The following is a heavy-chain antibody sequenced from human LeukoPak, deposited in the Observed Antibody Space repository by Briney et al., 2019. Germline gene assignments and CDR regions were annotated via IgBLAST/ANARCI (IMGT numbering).Heavy chain of an antibody. CDR3: ARRVGDTIFGVVTAGLDYDY. D-gene: IGHD3-3*01. CDR1: GGSISSSSYY. J-gene: IGHJ4*02. Sequence: SETLSLTCTVSGGSISSSSYYWGWIRQPPGKGLEWIGSIYYSGSTYYNPSLKSRVTISVDTSKNQFSLKLSSVTASDTAVYYCARRVGDTIFGVVTAGLDYDYWGQGTLVTVSS. V-gene: IGHV4-39*01. CDR2: IYYSGST.